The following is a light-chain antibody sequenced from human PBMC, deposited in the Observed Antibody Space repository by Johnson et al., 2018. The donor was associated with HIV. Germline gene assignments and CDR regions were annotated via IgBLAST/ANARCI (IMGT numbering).Light chain of an antibody. CDR1: SSNIGNNY. J-gene: IGLJ1*01. CDR2: DNN. V-gene: IGLV1-51*01. CDR3: GTWDSSLRAHV. Sequence: QSVLTQPPSVSAAPGQKVTISCSGSSSNIGNNYVSWYQQLPGTAPKLLIYDNNKRPSGIPDRFSGSKSGTSATLGITGLQTGDEADDDCGTWDSSLRAHVFGTGTKVTVL.